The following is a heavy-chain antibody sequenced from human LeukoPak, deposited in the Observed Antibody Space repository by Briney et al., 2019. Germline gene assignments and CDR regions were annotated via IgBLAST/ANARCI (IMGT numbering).Heavy chain of an antibody. CDR2: INSDGSST. V-gene: IGHV3-74*01. Sequence: PGGSLRLSCAASGFTFSSYWMHWVRHAPGKGLVWVSRINSDGSSTSYADSVKGRFTISRDNAKNTLYLQMNSLRAEDTAVYYCAREGDGYYYYYYYMDVWGKGTTVTVSS. CDR1: GFTFSSYW. D-gene: IGHD5-24*01. J-gene: IGHJ6*03. CDR3: AREGDGYYYYYYYMDV.